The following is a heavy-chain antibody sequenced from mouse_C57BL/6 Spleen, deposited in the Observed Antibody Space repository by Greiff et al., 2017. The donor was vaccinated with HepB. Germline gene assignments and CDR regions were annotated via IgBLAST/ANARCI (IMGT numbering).Heavy chain of an antibody. Sequence: VQLQQSDAELVKPGASVEISCKVSGYTFTDHTIHWMKQRPEQGLEWIGYIYPRDGSTKYNEKFEGKATLTEDKSSSTAYMQLNSLTSEDSAVYFCARSGYITTVVEFDYWGQGTTLTVSS. J-gene: IGHJ2*01. CDR2: IYPRDGST. D-gene: IGHD1-1*01. V-gene: IGHV1-78*01. CDR3: ARSGYITTVVEFDY. CDR1: GYTFTDHT.